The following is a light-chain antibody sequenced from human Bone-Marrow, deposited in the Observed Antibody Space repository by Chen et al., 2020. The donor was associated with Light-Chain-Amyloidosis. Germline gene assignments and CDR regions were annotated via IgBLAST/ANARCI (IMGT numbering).Light chain of an antibody. J-gene: IGLJ3*02. CDR1: LLSKQY. V-gene: IGLV3-25*03. CDR2: KEN. CDR3: QTADSSASSWV. Sequence: ELTQPPSVSVSPGQTARIPCSGDLLSKQYAYWYQQKPRQAPVLVAYKENKRPSWIPERFTASSSGTTVTLTISGVQADDEADYYCQTADSSASSWVFGGGTKVTVL.